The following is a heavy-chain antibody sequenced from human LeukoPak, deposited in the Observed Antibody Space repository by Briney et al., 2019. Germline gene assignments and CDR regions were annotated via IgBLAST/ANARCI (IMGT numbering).Heavy chain of an antibody. CDR2: ISGSGGST. CDR3: AITSGGLRYFDWLANY. J-gene: IGHJ4*02. V-gene: IGHV3-23*01. D-gene: IGHD3-9*01. CDR1: GFTFSSYG. Sequence: GGSLRLSCAASGFTFSSYGMSWVRQAPGKRLEWVSAISGSGGSTYYADSVKGRFTISRDNSKNTLYLQMNSLRAEDTAVYYCAITSGGLRYFDWLANYWGQGTLVTVSS.